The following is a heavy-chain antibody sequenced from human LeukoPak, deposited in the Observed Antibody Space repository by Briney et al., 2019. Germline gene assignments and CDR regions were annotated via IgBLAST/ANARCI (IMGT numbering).Heavy chain of an antibody. CDR1: GYTFTGYY. V-gene: IGHV1-2*02. J-gene: IGHJ3*02. D-gene: IGHD6-13*01. Sequence: GASVKVSCKASGYTFTGYYMHWVRQAPGQGLEWMGWINPNSGGTNYAQKFQGRVTMTRDTSISTAYMELSRLRSDDTAVYYCAARIAAAGTNAFDIWGQGTMVTVSS. CDR3: AARIAAAGTNAFDI. CDR2: INPNSGGT.